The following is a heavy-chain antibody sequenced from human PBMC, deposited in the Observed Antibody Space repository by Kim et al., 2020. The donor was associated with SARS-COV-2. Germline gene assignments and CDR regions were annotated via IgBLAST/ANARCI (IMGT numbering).Heavy chain of an antibody. D-gene: IGHD3-9*01. CDR1: GFTFSSYS. J-gene: IGHJ3*02. CDR2: ISSSSSYI. CDR3: ARVVVYYDILTGYSTSAAFDI. V-gene: IGHV3-21*01. Sequence: GGSLRLSCAASGFTFSSYSMNWVRQAPGKGLEWVSSISSSSSYIYYADSVKGRFTISRDNAKNSLYLQMNSLRAEDTAVYYCARVVVYYDILTGYSTSAAFDIWGQGTMVTVSS.